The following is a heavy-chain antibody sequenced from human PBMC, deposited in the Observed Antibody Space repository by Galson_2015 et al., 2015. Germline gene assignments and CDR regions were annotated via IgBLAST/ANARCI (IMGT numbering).Heavy chain of an antibody. J-gene: IGHJ4*02. CDR1: GFTFSDFY. Sequence: SLRLSCAASGFTFSDFYMSWIRQAPGKGLEWVSYISSSSGYTNYADSVKGRFTISRDNAKNSLYLQMNSLRAEDAAVYYCARDLGGARYFDYWGQGTLVTASS. CDR3: ARDLGGARYFDY. D-gene: IGHD3-16*01. V-gene: IGHV3-11*05. CDR2: ISSSSGYT.